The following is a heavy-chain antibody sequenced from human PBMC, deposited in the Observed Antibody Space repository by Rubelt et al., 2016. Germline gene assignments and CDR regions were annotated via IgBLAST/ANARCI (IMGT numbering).Heavy chain of an antibody. J-gene: IGHJ6*02. Sequence: EVQLLASGGGLVQPGGSLRLSCAASGFTFSNFAMSWVRQAPGQGLQWVSGISGSGDIPYYADSVKGRFTISRNNSKNTRYLEISRRRAEDTAVYYCVRDRYASASGGMDVWGQGTTVTVSS. CDR2: ISGSGDIP. CDR3: VRDRYASASGGMDV. V-gene: IGHV3-23*01. D-gene: IGHD3-10*01. CDR1: GFTFSNFA.